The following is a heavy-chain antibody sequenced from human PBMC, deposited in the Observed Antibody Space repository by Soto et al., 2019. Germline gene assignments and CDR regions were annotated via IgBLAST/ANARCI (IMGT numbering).Heavy chain of an antibody. J-gene: IGHJ6*04. CDR2: IYYSGRT. V-gene: IGHV4-31*03. CDR1: GGSISSGGYY. D-gene: IGHD6-6*01. Sequence: QVQLQESGPGLVKPSQTLSLTCTVSGGSISSGGYYWSWIRQHPGKGLEGIVYIYYSGRTDYNPSLKSRVTISVDTSKNQFSLKLSSVTAADTAVYYCASTIAALPFIWGKGTTVTVSS. CDR3: ASTIAALPFI.